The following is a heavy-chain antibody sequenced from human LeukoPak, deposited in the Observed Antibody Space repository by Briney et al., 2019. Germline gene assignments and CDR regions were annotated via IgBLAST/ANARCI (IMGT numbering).Heavy chain of an antibody. CDR3: AKPRLEGYYFDY. Sequence: GGSLRLSCAASGFTFSSYSMNWVRQAPGKGLEWVSAISGSSGSTYYADSVKGRFTISRDNSKNTLYLQMNSLRAEDTAVYYCAKPRLEGYYFDYWGQGTLVTVSS. CDR1: GFTFSSYS. D-gene: IGHD1-1*01. J-gene: IGHJ4*02. CDR2: ISGSSGST. V-gene: IGHV3-23*01.